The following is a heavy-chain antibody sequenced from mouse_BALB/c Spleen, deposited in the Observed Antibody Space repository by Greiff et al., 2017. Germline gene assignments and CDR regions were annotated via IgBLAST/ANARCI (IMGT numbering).Heavy chain of an antibody. CDR2: ISDADSYT. CDR3: ARGGRLYYAMDY. J-gene: IGHJ4*01. Sequence: EVKLLESGGGLVKPGGSLKLSCAASGFTISDYYMYWVRQTPEKRLEWVATISDADSYTNYPDSVKGRFTISRDNTKNNLYLQMSSLKSEDTAVYYCARGGRLYYAMDYWGQGTSVTVSS. V-gene: IGHV5-4*02. CDR1: GFTISDYY.